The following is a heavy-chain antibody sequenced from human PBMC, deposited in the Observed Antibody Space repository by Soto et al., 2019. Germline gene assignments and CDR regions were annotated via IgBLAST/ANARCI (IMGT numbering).Heavy chain of an antibody. V-gene: IGHV3-21*01. J-gene: IGHJ6*03. CDR3: ARITQDYYYYYYMDV. Sequence: GGSLRLSCAASGFTFSSYSMNWVRQAPGKGLEWVSSISSSSSYIYYADSVKGRFTISRDNAKNSLYLQMNSLRAEDTAVYYCARITQDYYYYYYMDVWGKGTTVTVSS. CDR2: ISSSSSYI. D-gene: IGHD3-10*01. CDR1: GFTFSSYS.